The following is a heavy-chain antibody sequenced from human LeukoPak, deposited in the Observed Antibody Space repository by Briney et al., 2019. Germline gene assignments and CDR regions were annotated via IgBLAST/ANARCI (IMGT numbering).Heavy chain of an antibody. D-gene: IGHD3-10*01. CDR2: ISWNSGSI. V-gene: IGHV3-9*01. CDR1: GFTFDDYA. J-gene: IGHJ6*02. CDR3: AKDRKGITMVRGVITYGMDV. Sequence: PGRSLRLSCAASGFTFDDYAMHWVRQAPGRGLEWVSGISWNSGSIGYADSVKGRFTISRDNAKNSLYLQMNSLRAEDTALYYCAKDRKGITMVRGVITYGMDVWGQGTTVTVSS.